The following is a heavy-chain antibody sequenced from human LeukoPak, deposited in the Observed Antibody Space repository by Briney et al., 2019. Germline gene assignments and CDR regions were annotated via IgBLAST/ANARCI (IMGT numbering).Heavy chain of an antibody. Sequence: ASVKVSCKVSGYTLTELSMHWVRQAPGKGREWMGGFDPEDGETIYAQKFQGRVTMTEDTSTDTAYMELSSLRSEDTAVYYCAIVKPTGYSYGRYYFDHWGQGTLVTVSS. D-gene: IGHD5-18*01. V-gene: IGHV1-24*01. CDR2: FDPEDGET. CDR3: AIVKPTGYSYGRYYFDH. J-gene: IGHJ4*02. CDR1: GYTLTELS.